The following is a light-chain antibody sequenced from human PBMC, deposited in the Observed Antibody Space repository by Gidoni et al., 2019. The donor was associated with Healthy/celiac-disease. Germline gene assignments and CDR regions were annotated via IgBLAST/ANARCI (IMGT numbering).Light chain of an antibody. CDR3: QAWDSSRVV. CDR2: QDS. V-gene: IGLV3-1*01. J-gene: IGLJ2*01. CDR1: KLGDKY. Sequence: SYELTQPPSVSVSPGQTASITCSGDKLGDKYACWYQQKPGQSPVLVIYQDSQRPSGIPVRFSGSNSGNTATLTISGTQAMDEADYYCQAWDSSRVVFGGGTKLTVL.